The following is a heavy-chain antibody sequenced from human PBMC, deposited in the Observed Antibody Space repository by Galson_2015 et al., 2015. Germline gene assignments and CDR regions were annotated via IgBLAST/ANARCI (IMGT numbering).Heavy chain of an antibody. CDR2: IFPGDSDA. Sequence: QSGAEVKKAGESLKISCKASGYSFTSNWIGWVRQRPGRGLEWMGMIFPGDSDARYTPSFQGQVTMSADKSISAAYLQWTSLRASDTAMYYCARLSTRGLNIWGQGTMVTVSS. CDR3: ARLSTRGLNI. J-gene: IGHJ3*02. D-gene: IGHD2-15*01. CDR1: GYSFTSNW. V-gene: IGHV5-51*01.